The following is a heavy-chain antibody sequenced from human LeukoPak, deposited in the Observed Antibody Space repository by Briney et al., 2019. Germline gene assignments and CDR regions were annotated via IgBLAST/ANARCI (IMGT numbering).Heavy chain of an antibody. V-gene: IGHV3-7*03. J-gene: IGHJ4*02. Sequence: GGSLRLSCVTSGFTFRDHYMSWVRQAPGKGLEWVANIKPDGSEKYYADSVKGRFTISRDNAKDSLYLQMNSLRVEDTAVYYCARDPWWGVDWAQGTLVTVSS. D-gene: IGHD2-8*02. CDR2: IKPDGSEK. CDR1: GFTFRDHY. CDR3: ARDPWWGVD.